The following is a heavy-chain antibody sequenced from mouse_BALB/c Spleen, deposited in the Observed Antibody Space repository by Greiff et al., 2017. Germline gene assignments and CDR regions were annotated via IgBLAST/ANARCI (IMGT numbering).Heavy chain of an antibody. CDR1: GFTFSSYG. CDR2: INSNGGST. CDR3: ARDYDGYLGYFDV. D-gene: IGHD2-3*01. Sequence: EVKLMESGGGLVQPGGSLKLSCAASGFTFSSYGMSWVRQTPDKRLELVATINSNGGSTYYPDSVKGRFTISRDNAKNTLYLQMSSLKSEDTAMYYCARDYDGYLGYFDVWGAGTTVTVSS. V-gene: IGHV5-6-3*01. J-gene: IGHJ1*01.